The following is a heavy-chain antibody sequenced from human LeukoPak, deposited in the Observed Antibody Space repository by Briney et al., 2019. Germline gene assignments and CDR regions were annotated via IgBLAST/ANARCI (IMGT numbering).Heavy chain of an antibody. CDR2: MNPNSGNT. CDR1: GYTFTSNG. V-gene: IGHV1-8*02. CDR3: ARGGGRDGYNLDY. D-gene: IGHD5-24*01. J-gene: IGHJ4*02. Sequence: ASVKVSCKASGYTFTSNGISWVRQAPGQGLEWMGWMNPNSGNTGYAQKFQGRVTMTRNTSISTAYMELSSLRSEDTAVYYCARGGGRDGYNLDYWGQGTLVTVSS.